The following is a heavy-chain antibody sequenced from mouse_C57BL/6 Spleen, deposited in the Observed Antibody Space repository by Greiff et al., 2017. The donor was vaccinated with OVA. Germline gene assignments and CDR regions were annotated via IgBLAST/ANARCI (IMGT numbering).Heavy chain of an antibody. CDR2: IRNKANGYTT. D-gene: IGHD2-2*01. V-gene: IGHV7-3*01. J-gene: IGHJ2*01. CDR1: GFTFTDYY. Sequence: EVQVVESGGGLVQPGGSLSLSCAASGFTFTDYYMSWVRQPPGKELEWLGFIRNKANGYTTEYSASVKGRFTISRDNSQSILYLQMKARRAEDSATYYCARYFHYEGGDDNFDYWGQGTTLTVSS. CDR3: ARYFHYEGGDDNFDY.